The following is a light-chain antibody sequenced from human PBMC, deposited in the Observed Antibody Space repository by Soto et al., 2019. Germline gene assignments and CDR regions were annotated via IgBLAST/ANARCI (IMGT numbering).Light chain of an antibody. CDR2: DAS. J-gene: IGKJ1*01. CDR1: QDISNY. Sequence: DIQMTQSPSSLSASVGDRVTITCQASQDISNYLNWYQQKPGKAPKLLIYDASNLETGVPSRFSGSGSGTEFTLTISSLQPEDFATYYCQQLKSYPQTFGQGTKVDI. CDR3: QQLKSYPQT. V-gene: IGKV1-33*01.